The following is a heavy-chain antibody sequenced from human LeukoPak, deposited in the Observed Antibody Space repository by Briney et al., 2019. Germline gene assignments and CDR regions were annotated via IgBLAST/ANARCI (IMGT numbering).Heavy chain of an antibody. D-gene: IGHD6-19*01. CDR1: GFTFSSYA. J-gene: IGHJ6*02. CDR3: ARAPSGWYNGMDV. V-gene: IGHV3-30-3*01. Sequence: PGRSLRLSCAASGFTFSSYAMHWVRQAPGKGLEWVAVISYDGSNKYYADSVKGRFTISRDNSKNTLYLQMNSLRAEDTAVYYCARAPSGWYNGMDVWGQGTTVTVSS. CDR2: ISYDGSNK.